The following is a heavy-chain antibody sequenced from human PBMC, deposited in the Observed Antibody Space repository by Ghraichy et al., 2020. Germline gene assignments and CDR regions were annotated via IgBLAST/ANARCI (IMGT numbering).Heavy chain of an antibody. V-gene: IGHV1-69*04. CDR2: IVPSLNMA. Sequence: SVKVSCKTSGDTFSNYALSWVRQAPGQGLEWMGMIVPSLNMADYAQNFQGRVSFTADKSTTTVYMVLSSLRSDDTAIYFCARFSREDEAVQQNWLDPWGQGTLVTVSA. CDR3: ARFSREDEAVQQNWLDP. D-gene: IGHD6-19*01. J-gene: IGHJ5*02. CDR1: GDTFSNYA.